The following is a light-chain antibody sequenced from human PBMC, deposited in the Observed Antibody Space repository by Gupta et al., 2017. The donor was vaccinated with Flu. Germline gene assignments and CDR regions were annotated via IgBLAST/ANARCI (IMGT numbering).Light chain of an antibody. Sequence: DIVMTQSPDSLAVSLVERATINCRSSQSCLYNANNNDYLAWYQQKPGQPPKVLIYGASSRECGVPDRFSGRGSGTDFTLTISSLQAEDVAVYYCQQKDNPPDTFGQGTKLEIK. J-gene: IGKJ2*01. CDR2: GAS. CDR1: QSCLYNANNNDY. CDR3: QQKDNPPDT. V-gene: IGKV4-1*01.